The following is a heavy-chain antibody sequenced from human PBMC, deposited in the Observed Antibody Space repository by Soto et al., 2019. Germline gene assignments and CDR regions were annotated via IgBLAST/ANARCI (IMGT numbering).Heavy chain of an antibody. CDR3: ARDRNDYYGSGSYSGSFDY. J-gene: IGHJ4*02. V-gene: IGHV3-66*01. CDR1: GFTVSSNY. Sequence: GGSLRLSCAASGFTVSSNYMSWVRQAPGKGLEWVSVIYSGGSTYYADSVKGRFTISRDNSKNTLYLQMNSLRAEDTAVYYCARDRNDYYGSGSYSGSFDYWGQGPLVTVSS. D-gene: IGHD3-10*01. CDR2: IYSGGST.